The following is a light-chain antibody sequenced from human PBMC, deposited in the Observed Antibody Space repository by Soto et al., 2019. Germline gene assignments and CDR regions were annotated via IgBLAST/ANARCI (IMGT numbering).Light chain of an antibody. Sequence: QPVLTQPPSASGSPGQSVTISCTGTSSDVGGYEYVSWYQQHPGKAPKLMIYEVSKRPSGVPDRFSGSKSGNTASLTVSGLQAEDEADYYCSSYAGSNNLYVFGPGTKLTVL. CDR1: SSDVGGYEY. V-gene: IGLV2-8*01. CDR3: SSYAGSNNLYV. CDR2: EVS. J-gene: IGLJ1*01.